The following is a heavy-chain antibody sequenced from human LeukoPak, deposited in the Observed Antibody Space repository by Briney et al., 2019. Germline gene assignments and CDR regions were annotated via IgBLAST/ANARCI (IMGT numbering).Heavy chain of an antibody. CDR2: IRYDGSNK. CDR1: GFTFSSYG. D-gene: IGHD1-26*01. Sequence: GVSLRLSCVASGFTFSSYGMHWVRQAPGKGLEWVAFIRYDGSNKYYADSVKGRFTISRDNPKNTVYLQMNSLRGEDTAVYYCAKDRGDYYYMDVWGKGTTVTVSS. V-gene: IGHV3-30*02. CDR3: AKDRGDYYYMDV. J-gene: IGHJ6*03.